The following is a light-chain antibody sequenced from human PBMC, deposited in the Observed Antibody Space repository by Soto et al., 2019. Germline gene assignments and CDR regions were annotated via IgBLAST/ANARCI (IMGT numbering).Light chain of an antibody. Sequence: EIVLTQSPATLSLSPGERATLSCRASQSVSSYLAWYQQKPGQAPRLLIYDASNRATGIPARFSGGGSGTDFTLTIDNLEPEDFAIYYCQQRSNWPPITVGQGTRLE. CDR3: QQRSNWPPIT. V-gene: IGKV3-11*01. J-gene: IGKJ5*01. CDR2: DAS. CDR1: QSVSSY.